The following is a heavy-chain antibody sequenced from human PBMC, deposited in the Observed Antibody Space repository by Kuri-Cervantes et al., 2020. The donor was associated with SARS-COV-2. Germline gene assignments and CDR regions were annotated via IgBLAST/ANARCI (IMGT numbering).Heavy chain of an antibody. Sequence: SETLSLTCTVSGGSISSSGFYWGWIRQPPGKGLEWIGTIYYSGSTYYSPSLKSRVTISVDTSKNQFSLKLSSVTAADTAVYYCARQPLFGNTKYNWFDPWGQGTLVTVSS. J-gene: IGHJ5*02. CDR3: ARQPLFGNTKYNWFDP. CDR1: GGSISSSGFY. V-gene: IGHV4-39*01. CDR2: IYYSGST. D-gene: IGHD3-16*01.